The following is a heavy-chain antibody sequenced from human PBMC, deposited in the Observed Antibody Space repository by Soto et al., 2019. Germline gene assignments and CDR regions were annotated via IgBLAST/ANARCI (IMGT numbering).Heavy chain of an antibody. CDR3: ARDSIRDFWSGPSGMDV. CDR1: GLTFSSYH. Sequence: WWSPRLSCAAYGLTFSSYHMNCVRLAARKGLEWVSSISSSSSYIYYADSVKGRFTISRDNAKNSLYLQMNSLGAEDTALYYCARDSIRDFWSGPSGMDVWGQGTTVTVS. J-gene: IGHJ6*02. V-gene: IGHV3-21*01. D-gene: IGHD3-3*01. CDR2: ISSSSSYI.